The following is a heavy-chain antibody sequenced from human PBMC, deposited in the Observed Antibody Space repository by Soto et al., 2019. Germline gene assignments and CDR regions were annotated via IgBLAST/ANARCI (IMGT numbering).Heavy chain of an antibody. CDR1: GFTFSSYA. D-gene: IGHD2-15*01. CDR2: ISGSGGST. CDR3: AKPFFGGYCSGGSCYSPDY. Sequence: EVQLLESGGGLVQPGGSLRLSCAASGFTFSSYAMSWVHQAPGKGLEWVSAISGSGGSTYYADSVKGRFTISRDNSKNTLYLQMNSLRAEDTAVYYCAKPFFGGYCSGGSCYSPDYWGQGTLVTVSS. V-gene: IGHV3-23*01. J-gene: IGHJ4*02.